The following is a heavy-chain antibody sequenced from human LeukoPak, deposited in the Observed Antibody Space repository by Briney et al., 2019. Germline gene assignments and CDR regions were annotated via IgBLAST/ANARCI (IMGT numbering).Heavy chain of an antibody. Sequence: GGSLRLSCAASGFTFSRYAMNWIRQAPGKGLEWVSYINTDSSDIHYADSVKGRFTISRDNARNTLYLQLSSLRAEDSGVYYCARDTFQPGLIDSWGQGTLVTVSS. V-gene: IGHV3-21*05. CDR1: GFTFSRYA. D-gene: IGHD2-2*01. J-gene: IGHJ4*02. CDR3: ARDTFQPGLIDS. CDR2: INTDSSDI.